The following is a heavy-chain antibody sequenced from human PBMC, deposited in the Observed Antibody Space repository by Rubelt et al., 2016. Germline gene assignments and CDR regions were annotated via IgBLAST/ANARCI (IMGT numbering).Heavy chain of an antibody. V-gene: IGHV4-55*08. J-gene: IGHJ4*02. D-gene: IGHD4-23*01. Sequence: GKGLEWIGEIHHSGSTYYNPSLKSRITMSVDTSKNQFYLRLSSVTAADTAVYYCARDRNYGGNSVDYWGQGTLVTVSS. CDR3: ARDRNYGGNSVDY. CDR2: IHHSGST.